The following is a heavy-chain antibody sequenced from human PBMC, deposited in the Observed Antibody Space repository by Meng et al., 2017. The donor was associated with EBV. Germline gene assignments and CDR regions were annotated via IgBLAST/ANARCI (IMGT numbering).Heavy chain of an antibody. CDR1: GATFTSYG. J-gene: IGHJ5*02. CDR2: MNPNSGNT. V-gene: IGHV1-8*01. D-gene: IGHD2-15*01. CDR3: ARGRGVYCSGGSCYPGWFDP. Sequence: GRRVQSGAWVKQPGATMKVYCKASGATFTSYGINWVRQATGQGLEWMGWMNPNSGNTGYAQKFQGRVTMTRNTSISTAYMELSSLRSEDTAVYYCARGRGVYCSGGSCYPGWFDPWGQGTLVTVSS.